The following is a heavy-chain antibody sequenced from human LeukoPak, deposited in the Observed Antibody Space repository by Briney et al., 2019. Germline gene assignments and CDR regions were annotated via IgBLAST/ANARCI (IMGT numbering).Heavy chain of an antibody. V-gene: IGHV4-4*07. Sequence: SETLSLTCTVSGGSISSYYWSWIRQPAGKGLEWIGRIYTSGSTNYNPSLKSRVTKSVDTSKNQFSLKLSSVTAADTAVYYCARLGREQPYYYYYMDVWGKGTTVTVSS. J-gene: IGHJ6*03. D-gene: IGHD1/OR15-1a*01. CDR3: ARLGREQPYYYYYMDV. CDR1: GGSISSYY. CDR2: IYTSGST.